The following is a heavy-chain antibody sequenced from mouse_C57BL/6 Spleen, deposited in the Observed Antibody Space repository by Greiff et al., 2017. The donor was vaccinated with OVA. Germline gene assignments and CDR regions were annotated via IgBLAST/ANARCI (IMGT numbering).Heavy chain of an antibody. Sequence: QVQLQQSGTELVKPGASVKLSCKASGYTFTSYWMHWVKQRPGQGLEWIGNINPSNGGTNYNEKFKSKATLTVDKSSSTAYMQLSSLTSEDSAVYYCARGQLRLRGYFDYWGQGTTLTVSS. CDR2: INPSNGGT. D-gene: IGHD3-2*02. CDR1: GYTFTSYW. J-gene: IGHJ2*01. CDR3: ARGQLRLRGYFDY. V-gene: IGHV1-53*01.